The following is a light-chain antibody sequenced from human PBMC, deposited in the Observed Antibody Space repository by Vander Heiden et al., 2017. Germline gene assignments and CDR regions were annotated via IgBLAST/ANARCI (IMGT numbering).Light chain of an antibody. V-gene: IGLV1-44*01. CDR2: SNN. CDR1: SSITGSNI. J-gene: IGLJ2*01. Sequence: QSVLPHPTSASGFTAPRVTASCPGSSSITGSNIVTWYQPRPGTAPELLIYSNNQRPSGVADRSSGAKSGTSASRAISGLQSEDEADYYCAAWDDGLSGLVVFGGGTKLAVL. CDR3: AAWDDGLSGLVV.